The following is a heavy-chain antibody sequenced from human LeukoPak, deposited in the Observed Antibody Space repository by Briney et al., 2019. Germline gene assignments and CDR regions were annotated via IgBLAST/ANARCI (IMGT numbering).Heavy chain of an antibody. CDR1: GGSISSYY. V-gene: IGHV4-59*08. Sequence: SETLSLTCTVSGGSISSYYWSWIRQPPGKGLEWIGYIYYSGSTNYNPSLKSRVTISVDTSKNQFSLKLSSVTAADTAVYYCARQTMTTADAFDIWGQGTMVTVSS. J-gene: IGHJ3*02. CDR3: ARQTMTTADAFDI. D-gene: IGHD4-17*01. CDR2: IYYSGST.